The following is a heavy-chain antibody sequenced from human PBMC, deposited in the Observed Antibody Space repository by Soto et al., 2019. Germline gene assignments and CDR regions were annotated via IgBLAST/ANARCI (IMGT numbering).Heavy chain of an antibody. CDR1: GGTFNTYS. Sequence: QVHLVQSGAEVKEPGSSVTVSCKASGGTFNTYSFSWVRQAPGQGLEWMGGIIPIFGTPKYVQKFQGRVTITADESTSTAYMELSSLRSEDTAVYYCAREGKDGSTFYFGSWGQGTLVTVSS. D-gene: IGHD3-16*01. CDR3: AREGKDGSTFYFGS. V-gene: IGHV1-69*12. J-gene: IGHJ4*02. CDR2: IIPIFGTP.